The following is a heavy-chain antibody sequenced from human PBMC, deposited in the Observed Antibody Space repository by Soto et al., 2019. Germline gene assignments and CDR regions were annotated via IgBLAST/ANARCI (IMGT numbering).Heavy chain of an antibody. J-gene: IGHJ4*02. CDR3: AKDLVSSSPESSVGDY. CDR2: ISYDGSNK. Sequence: PGGSLRLSCAASGFTFSSYGMHWVRQAPGKGLEWVAVISYDGSNKYYADSVKGRFTISRDNSKNTLYLQMNSLRAEDTAVYYCAKDLVSSSPESSVGDYWGQGTLVTVSS. V-gene: IGHV3-30*18. D-gene: IGHD6-6*01. CDR1: GFTFSSYG.